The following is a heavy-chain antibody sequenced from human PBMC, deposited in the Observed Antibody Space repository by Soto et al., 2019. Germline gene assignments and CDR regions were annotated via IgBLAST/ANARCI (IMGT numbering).Heavy chain of an antibody. CDR1: GFTFSSYG. CDR2: ISYDGSNK. Sequence: GGSLRLSCAATGFTFSSYGMHWVRQAPGKGLEWVAVISYDGSNKYYADSVKGRFTISRDNSKNTLYLQMNSLRAEDTAVYYCAKDESITGSLDYWGQGTLVTV. V-gene: IGHV3-30*18. J-gene: IGHJ4*02. CDR3: AKDESITGSLDY. D-gene: IGHD1-20*01.